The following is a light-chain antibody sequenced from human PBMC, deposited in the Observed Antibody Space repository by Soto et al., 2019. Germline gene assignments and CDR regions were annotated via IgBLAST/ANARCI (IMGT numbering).Light chain of an antibody. Sequence: VLTQPPSASGTPGQRVSISCSGSSSNIGSNSVNWYQQLPGTAPKLLIYSNNQRPSGVPDRISGSKSGTSASLAISGLQSEDEADYYCAAWDDSLNGPVFGTGTKLTVL. J-gene: IGLJ1*01. CDR3: AAWDDSLNGPV. CDR2: SNN. V-gene: IGLV1-44*01. CDR1: SSNIGSNS.